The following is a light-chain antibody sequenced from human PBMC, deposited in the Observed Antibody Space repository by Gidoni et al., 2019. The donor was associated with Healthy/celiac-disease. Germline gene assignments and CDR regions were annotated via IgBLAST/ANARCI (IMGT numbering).Light chain of an antibody. J-gene: IGKJ4*01. CDR2: AAS. CDR1: RGISSW. Sequence: DIQMTPSPSSVSASVGDRVTITCRASRGISSWLAWYQQKPGKEPTLLIYAASILQSGVPSRFSGRGSVTDFTLTISSLQSEDFSTYYCQQANSFPLTFGGGTKVDIK. V-gene: IGKV1-12*01. CDR3: QQANSFPLT.